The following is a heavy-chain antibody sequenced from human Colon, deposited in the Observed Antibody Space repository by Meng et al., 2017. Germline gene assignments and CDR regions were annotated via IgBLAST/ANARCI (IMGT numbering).Heavy chain of an antibody. J-gene: IGHJ4*02. D-gene: IGHD1-26*01. CDR2: IWHDGSNK. CDR1: GFTFSTYG. CDR3: ARGATPTNFDS. V-gene: IGHV3-33*01. Sequence: QENLVEAGGGVVQPGRSLGLSCAASGFTFSTYGMHWVRQTPGKGLEWVAIIWHDGSNKYYADSVKGRFTISRDNSQNTLYLQMDSLRVEDTAVYYCARGATPTNFDSWGQGTLVTVSS.